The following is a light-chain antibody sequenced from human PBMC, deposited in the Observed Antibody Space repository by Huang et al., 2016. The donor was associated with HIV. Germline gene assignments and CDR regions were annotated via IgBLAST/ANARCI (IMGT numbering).Light chain of an antibody. Sequence: DRVTITCRASQSIDTSLNWYQQKPGKAPKLLIYAASILQSGVPSRFSASGSGTDFTLTISSLQPEDFATFYCQQSYSTPLTFGGGTKVEIK. CDR3: QQSYSTPLT. CDR2: AAS. V-gene: IGKV1-39*01. J-gene: IGKJ4*01. CDR1: QSIDTS.